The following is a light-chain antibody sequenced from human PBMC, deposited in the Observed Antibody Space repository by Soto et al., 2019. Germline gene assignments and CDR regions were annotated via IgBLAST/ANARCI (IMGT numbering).Light chain of an antibody. CDR2: AAS. V-gene: IGKV1-17*01. J-gene: IGKJ1*01. Sequence: DIQMTQSPSSLSASVGDRVTITCRASQGIRNGLGWYQQKPGKAPKRLIYAASSLQSGVSSRFSGSGSGTEFTLTISSLQPEDFATYYCLQHNSYPWTFGQGTKVEIK. CDR3: LQHNSYPWT. CDR1: QGIRNG.